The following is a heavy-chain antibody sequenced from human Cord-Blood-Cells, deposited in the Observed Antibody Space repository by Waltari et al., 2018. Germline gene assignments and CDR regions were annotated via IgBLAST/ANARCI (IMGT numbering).Heavy chain of an antibody. Sequence: QVQLQESGPGLVKPSETLSLTCTVPGGSISSYYWSWIRPPAGKGLEWIGRIYTSGSTNYNPSLKSRVTMSVDTSKNQFSLKLSSVTAADTAVYYCARDNSSGYYYYYYYMDVWGKGTTVTVSS. CDR2: IYTSGST. J-gene: IGHJ6*03. CDR1: GGSISSYY. D-gene: IGHD3-22*01. V-gene: IGHV4-4*07. CDR3: ARDNSSGYYYYYYYMDV.